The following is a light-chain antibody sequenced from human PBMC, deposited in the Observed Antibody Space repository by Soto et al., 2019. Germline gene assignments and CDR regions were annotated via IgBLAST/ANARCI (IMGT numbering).Light chain of an antibody. V-gene: IGKV1-9*01. CDR2: GAS. J-gene: IGKJ3*01. CDR1: QGIINY. Sequence: IQLTQSPSSLSASVGDRVTITCRASQGIINYLAWYQQKPGKAPKLLIYGASTLQNGVPSRVGANGSGTDFTLTVSSLQPEDFATYYGQQLFMYPPTYGPGTKVDIK. CDR3: QQLFMYPPT.